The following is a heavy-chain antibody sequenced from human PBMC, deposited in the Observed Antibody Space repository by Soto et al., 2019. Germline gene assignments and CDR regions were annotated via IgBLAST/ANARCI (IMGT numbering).Heavy chain of an antibody. CDR1: GGTFSSYA. J-gene: IGHJ6*02. CDR2: IIPIFGTA. Sequence: QVQLVQSGAEVKKPGSSVKVSCKASGGTFSSYAISWVRQAPGQGLEWMGGIIPIFGTANYAQKFQGRVTITADESTSTAYMELSSLRSEDTAVYYCASAHNPYSRGWYSDYYYGMDVWGQGTTVTVSS. D-gene: IGHD6-19*01. V-gene: IGHV1-69*01. CDR3: ASAHNPYSRGWYSDYYYGMDV.